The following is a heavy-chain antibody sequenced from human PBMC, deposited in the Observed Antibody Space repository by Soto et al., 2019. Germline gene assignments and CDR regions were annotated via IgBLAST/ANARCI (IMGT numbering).Heavy chain of an antibody. CDR3: ARDPLYYYDSSGYYGAFDI. CDR2: IYYSGST. D-gene: IGHD3-22*01. V-gene: IGHV4-31*03. J-gene: IGHJ3*02. Sequence: QVQLQESGPGLVKHSQTLSLTCTVSGGSISSGGYYWSWIRQHPGKGLEWIGYIYYSGSTYYNPSLKSRVTISVGMSKNQYSLKLSYVTSADTAVYYCARDPLYYYDSSGYYGAFDIWGQGTMVTVSS. CDR1: GGSISSGGYY.